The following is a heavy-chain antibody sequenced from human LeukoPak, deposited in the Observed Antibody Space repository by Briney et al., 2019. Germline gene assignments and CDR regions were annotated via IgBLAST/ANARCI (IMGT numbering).Heavy chain of an antibody. CDR3: ARDEGSSSWYVAY. J-gene: IGHJ4*02. Sequence: GGSLRLSCADSGFTFSSYWMRWVRQAPGKGLEWVANIKQDGSEKYYVDSVKGRFTISRDNAKNSLYLQMNSLRAEDTAVYYCARDEGSSSWYVAYWGQGTLVTVSS. CDR2: IKQDGSEK. V-gene: IGHV3-7*01. CDR1: GFTFSSYW. D-gene: IGHD6-13*01.